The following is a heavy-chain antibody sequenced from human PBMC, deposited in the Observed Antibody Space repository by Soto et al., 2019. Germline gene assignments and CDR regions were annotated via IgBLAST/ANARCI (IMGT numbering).Heavy chain of an antibody. CDR3: AILSIEARPRPDAFDI. CDR1: GGTFSSYA. CDR2: IIPIFGTA. D-gene: IGHD6-6*01. J-gene: IGHJ3*02. Sequence: GASVKVPCKASGGTFSSYAISWVRQAPGQGLEWMGGIIPIFGTANYAQKFQGRVTITADESTSTAYMELSSLRSEDTAVYYCAILSIEARPRPDAFDIWGQGTMVTVSS. V-gene: IGHV1-69*13.